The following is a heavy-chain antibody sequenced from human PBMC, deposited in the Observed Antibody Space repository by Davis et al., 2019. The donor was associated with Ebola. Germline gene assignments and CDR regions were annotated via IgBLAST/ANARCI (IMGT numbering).Heavy chain of an antibody. Sequence: GESLKISCTASGYIFSNYWIGWVRQMPGKGLEWMGIIYPGDSDTRYSPSFQGQVTISADKSITTVYLQWSSLKASDTAMYYCARRRASDTTDYWGQGTLVTVSS. V-gene: IGHV5-51*01. CDR1: GYIFSNYW. D-gene: IGHD1-14*01. J-gene: IGHJ4*02. CDR3: ARRRASDTTDY. CDR2: IYPGDSDT.